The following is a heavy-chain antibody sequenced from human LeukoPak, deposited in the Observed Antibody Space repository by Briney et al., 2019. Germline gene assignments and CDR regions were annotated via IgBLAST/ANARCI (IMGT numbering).Heavy chain of an antibody. CDR3: AKVRGTYSSGYFFDY. J-gene: IGHJ4*02. Sequence: AGGSLRLSCAASGFTFDNYAMHWVRQAPGKGLEWLSIISWNSGYIGYADSVKGRFTISRDNAKKSLDLQMNSLRAEDTAFYYCAKVRGTYSSGYFFDYWGQGTLVTVPS. CDR1: GFTFDNYA. D-gene: IGHD6-19*01. CDR2: ISWNSGYI. V-gene: IGHV3-9*01.